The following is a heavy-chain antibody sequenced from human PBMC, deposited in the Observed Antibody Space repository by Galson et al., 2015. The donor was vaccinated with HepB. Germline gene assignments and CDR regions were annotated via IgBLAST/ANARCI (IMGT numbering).Heavy chain of an antibody. Sequence: QSGAEVKEPGESLKFSCQGSGYTFTDYWIGWVRQTPGKGLEWMGIIFPSDSGTKYSPSFQGQVTISADKSISTAYLQWRSLKASDTAMYYCGRLDDYVWQSHRYPEWFDSWGQGTLVTVSS. J-gene: IGHJ5*01. CDR2: IFPSDSGT. D-gene: IGHD3-16*02. V-gene: IGHV5-51*03. CDR1: GYTFTDYW. CDR3: GRLDDYVWQSHRYPEWFDS.